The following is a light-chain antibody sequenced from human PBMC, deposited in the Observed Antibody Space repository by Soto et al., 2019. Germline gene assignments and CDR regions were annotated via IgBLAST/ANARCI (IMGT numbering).Light chain of an antibody. CDR2: GAS. V-gene: IGKV3-20*01. CDR1: QSISGRY. CDR3: QQYGRSPAWT. Sequence: ELVLTQSPGILSLSPGERATLSCRASQSISGRYLAWYQQKPGQAPRLLIYGASSRATGIPDRFSGSGSGTDFTLTISRLEPEDFAVYYCQQYGRSPAWTFGQGTKVEIK. J-gene: IGKJ1*01.